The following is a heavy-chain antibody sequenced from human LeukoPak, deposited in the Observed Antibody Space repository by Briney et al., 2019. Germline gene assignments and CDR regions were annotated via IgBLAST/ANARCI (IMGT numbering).Heavy chain of an antibody. CDR1: GYTFTGYY. J-gene: IGHJ4*02. CDR3: ARDNYDILTGYPYY. D-gene: IGHD3-9*01. CDR2: INPNSGGT. Sequence: ASVKVSCKASGYTFTGYYMHWVRQAPGQGLEWMGWINPNSGGTNYAQKFQGRVTMTRDTSISTAYMELSRLRSDDTAVYYCARDNYDILTGYPYYWGQGTLVTVSS. V-gene: IGHV1-2*02.